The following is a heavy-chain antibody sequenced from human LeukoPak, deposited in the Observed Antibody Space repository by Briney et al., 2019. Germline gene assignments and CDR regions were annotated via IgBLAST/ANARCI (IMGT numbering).Heavy chain of an antibody. CDR3: ARDYGDYEPGRHHYYYYYMDV. CDR2: IKQDGSET. J-gene: IGHJ6*03. Sequence: GGSLRLSCATSGFILSNYWMSWVRQAPGKGLEWVANIKQDGSETYYVDSVKGRFTMSRDNAKKSLFLQMNSLRAEDTAVYYCARDYGDYEPGRHHYYYYYMDVWGKGTTVTVSS. V-gene: IGHV3-7*01. D-gene: IGHD4-17*01. CDR1: GFILSNYW.